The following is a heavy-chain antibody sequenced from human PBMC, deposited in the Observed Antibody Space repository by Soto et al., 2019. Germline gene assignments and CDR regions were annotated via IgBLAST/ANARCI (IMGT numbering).Heavy chain of an antibody. CDR1: GFTFGNYG. V-gene: IGHV3-23*05. CDR3: AKRVAYSSSSAFFDN. Sequence: TGGSLRLSCAASGFTFGNYGMNWVRQAPGKGLEWVSSISDTGSNTFYADFVKGRFTISRDNPKSSLYLQMNSLRADDTALYFCAKRVAYSSSSAFFDNWGQGIQVTVSS. D-gene: IGHD6-6*01. CDR2: ISDTGSNT. J-gene: IGHJ4*02.